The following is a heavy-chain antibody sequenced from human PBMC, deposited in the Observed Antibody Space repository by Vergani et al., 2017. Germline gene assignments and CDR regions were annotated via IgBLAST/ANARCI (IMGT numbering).Heavy chain of an antibody. Sequence: QVTLKESGPALVKPTQTLTLTCSLSGFSLSSGGMRVSWIRQPPGKALEWLARIDWDNTKVYSSSLKSRLFITKDISKNEVVLTMSNMDPVDTSTYYCAPTSGRTIPCYSKACWLDSWGQGILVTVSS. CDR3: APTSGRTIPCYSKACWLDS. CDR2: IDWDNTK. J-gene: IGHJ5*01. CDR1: GFSLSSGGMR. V-gene: IGHV2-70*04. D-gene: IGHD2-15*01.